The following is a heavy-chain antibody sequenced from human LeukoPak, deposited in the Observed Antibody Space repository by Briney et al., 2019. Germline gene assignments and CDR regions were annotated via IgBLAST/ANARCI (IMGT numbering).Heavy chain of an antibody. J-gene: IGHJ5*02. Sequence: ASVKVSCKASGYTFTSYGISWVRQAPGQGLEWMGWINTNTGNPTYAQGFTGRFVFSLDTSVSTAYLQISSLKAEDTAVYYCARHSKQQLDNWFDPWGQGTLVTVSS. V-gene: IGHV7-4-1*02. CDR2: INTNTGNP. CDR3: ARHSKQQLDNWFDP. CDR1: GYTFTSYG. D-gene: IGHD6-13*01.